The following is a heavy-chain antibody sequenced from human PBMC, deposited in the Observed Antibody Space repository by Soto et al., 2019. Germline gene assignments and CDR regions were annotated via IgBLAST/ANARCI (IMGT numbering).Heavy chain of an antibody. CDR2: ISNDGSIK. CDR1: GFSFSTYG. V-gene: IGHV3-30*18. J-gene: IGHJ6*02. D-gene: IGHD5-18*01. Sequence: AGGSLRLSCAASGFSFSTYGMHWVRQAPGKGLEWMAVISNDGSIKYYADSVKGRFTISRDNSKDTLFLQMNSLRGEDTAVYYCAKVVRADTMSSNFYYYSGMDVWGRGTTVTVSS. CDR3: AKVVRADTMSSNFYYYSGMDV.